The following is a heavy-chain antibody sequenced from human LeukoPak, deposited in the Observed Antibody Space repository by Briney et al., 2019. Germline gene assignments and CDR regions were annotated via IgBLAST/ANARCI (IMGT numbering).Heavy chain of an antibody. CDR2: IWYDGRKT. J-gene: IGHJ4*02. V-gene: IGHV3-33*06. CDR3: AKDLGTTGMYFQY. CDR1: GLTLSNYG. D-gene: IGHD4-17*01. Sequence: PGGSLRLSCAASGLTLSNYGMHWIRQAPRKGLEGVAVIWYDGRKTYYADSVRGRFTISRDNSKNTLFLQMNNLRAEDTAIYFCAKDLGTTGMYFQYWGQGNLVTV.